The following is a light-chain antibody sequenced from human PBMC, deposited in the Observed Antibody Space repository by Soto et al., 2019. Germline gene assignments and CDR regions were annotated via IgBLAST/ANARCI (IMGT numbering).Light chain of an antibody. CDR1: SSDVGGYNF. V-gene: IGLV2-11*01. CDR2: DVR. CDR3: CSYAGSYTLWV. J-gene: IGLJ3*02. Sequence: QSVLTQPRSVSGSPGQAVTISCTGTSSDVGGYNFVSWYQQYPGKAPKLIIFDVRKRPSGVPDRFSGSKSGHTASLTISGLQAEDEADYYGCSYAGSYTLWVFGGGTKVTVL.